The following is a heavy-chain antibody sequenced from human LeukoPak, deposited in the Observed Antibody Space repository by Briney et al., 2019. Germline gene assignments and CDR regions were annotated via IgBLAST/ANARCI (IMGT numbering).Heavy chain of an antibody. V-gene: IGHV4-39*07. Sequence: NPSETLSLTCTVSGGSISSSSYYWSWIRQPPGKGLEWIGEINHSGSTNYNPSLKSRVTISVDTSKNQFSLKLSSVTAVDTAVYYCARGGEYSYGYKAYLYMDVWGKGTTVTVSS. CDR1: GGSISSSSYY. CDR2: INHSGST. CDR3: ARGGEYSYGYKAYLYMDV. D-gene: IGHD5-18*01. J-gene: IGHJ6*03.